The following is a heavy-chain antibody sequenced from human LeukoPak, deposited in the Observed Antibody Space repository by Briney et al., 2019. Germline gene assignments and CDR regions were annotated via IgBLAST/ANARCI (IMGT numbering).Heavy chain of an antibody. V-gene: IGHV3-21*01. Sequence: PGGSLRLSCAASGFTFSSYSMNWVRQAPGKGLEWVSSISSSSYIYYADSVKGRFTISRDNAKNSLYLQMNSLRAEDTAVYYCARDGRFYNPPFDYWGQGTLVTVSS. CDR3: ARDGRFYNPPFDY. J-gene: IGHJ4*02. CDR2: ISSSSYI. D-gene: IGHD1-14*01. CDR1: GFTFSSYS.